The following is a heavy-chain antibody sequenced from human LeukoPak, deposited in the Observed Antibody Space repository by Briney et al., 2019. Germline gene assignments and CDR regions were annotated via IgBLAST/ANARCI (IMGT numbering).Heavy chain of an antibody. D-gene: IGHD7-27*01. CDR2: INHSGST. CDR1: GGSFSGYY. Sequence: SETLSLTCAVYGGSFSGYYWSWIRQPPWKGLEWIGEINHSGSTNYNPSLKSRVTISVDTSKNQFSLKLSSVTAADTAVYYCASRHRLTGDGTPANWFDPWGQGTLVTVSS. V-gene: IGHV4-34*01. J-gene: IGHJ5*02. CDR3: ASRHRLTGDGTPANWFDP.